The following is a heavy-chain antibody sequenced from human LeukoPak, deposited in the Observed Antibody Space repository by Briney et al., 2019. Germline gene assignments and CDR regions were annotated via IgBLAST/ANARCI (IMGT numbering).Heavy chain of an antibody. J-gene: IGHJ4*02. CDR2: ISAGGGST. CDR3: AKDAAGPEY. Sequence: TGGSLRLSCAASGFTFSNYWMHWVRQAPGKGLFWVSGISAGGGSTYYADSVKGRFTISRDNSRNTLYLQMNSLRAEDTAVYYCAKDAAGPEYWGQGTLVTVSS. CDR1: GFTFSNYW. V-gene: IGHV3-23*01. D-gene: IGHD6-13*01.